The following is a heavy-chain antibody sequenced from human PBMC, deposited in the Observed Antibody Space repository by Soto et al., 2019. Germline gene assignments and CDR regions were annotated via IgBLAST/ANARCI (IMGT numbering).Heavy chain of an antibody. CDR1: GGSISGGGYY. Sequence: VQLQESGPGLVKPSQTLSLTCTVSGGSISGGGYYWSWIRQHPGKGLQWIGYIHYSGRTYYNPSLQSRVTISVDTSETHFSLKLPSVTVADTAVYYCATQHYNILSGYPNWFDPWGQGTLVTVSS. J-gene: IGHJ5*02. D-gene: IGHD3-9*01. CDR2: IHYSGRT. V-gene: IGHV4-31*03. CDR3: ATQHYNILSGYPNWFDP.